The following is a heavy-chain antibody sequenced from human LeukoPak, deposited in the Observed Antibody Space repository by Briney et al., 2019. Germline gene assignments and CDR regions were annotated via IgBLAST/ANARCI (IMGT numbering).Heavy chain of an antibody. CDR3: ARANMVRGVGLFFDRNWFDP. CDR2: VAYDGSNK. Sequence: PGGSLRLSCTASGFTFSRYAMHWLRQAPGKGLEWVAVVAYDGSNKYPADSLKGRFTISRDNSKNTLFLEMNSLRPEDTAVYYCARANMVRGVGLFFDRNWFDPWGQGTLVTVSS. J-gene: IGHJ5*02. D-gene: IGHD3-10*01. CDR1: GFTFSRYA. V-gene: IGHV3-30*04.